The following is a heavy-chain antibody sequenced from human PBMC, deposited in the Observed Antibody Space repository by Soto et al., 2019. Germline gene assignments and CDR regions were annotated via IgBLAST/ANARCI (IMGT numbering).Heavy chain of an antibody. Sequence: ETLSLTCTVSGGSISSYYWSWSRQPPGKGLEWIGYIYYSGSTNYNPSLKSRVTISVDTSKNQFSLKLSSVTAADTAVYYCARHGSYWNYYGKADAFDIWGQGTMVTVSS. J-gene: IGHJ3*02. D-gene: IGHD1-7*01. CDR3: ARHGSYWNYYGKADAFDI. CDR1: GGSISSYY. CDR2: IYYSGST. V-gene: IGHV4-59*08.